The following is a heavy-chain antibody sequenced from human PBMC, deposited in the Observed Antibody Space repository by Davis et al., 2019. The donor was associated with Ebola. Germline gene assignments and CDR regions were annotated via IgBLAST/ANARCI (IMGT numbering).Heavy chain of an antibody. Sequence: PGGSLRLSCAASGFTFSNYWMHWVRQGPGKGLVWVSRIHSDGTVISYADSVKGRFTISRDNAKTTLYLQMNSLRAEDAGVYYCAAIAVTGTAGAFDFWGQGTMVTVSS. CDR1: GFTFSNYW. D-gene: IGHD6-13*01. J-gene: IGHJ3*01. V-gene: IGHV3-74*01. CDR2: IHSDGTVI. CDR3: AAIAVTGTAGAFDF.